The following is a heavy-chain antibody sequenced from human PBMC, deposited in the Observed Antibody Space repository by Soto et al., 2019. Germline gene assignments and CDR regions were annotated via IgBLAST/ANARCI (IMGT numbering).Heavy chain of an antibody. Sequence: EVQLLESGGGLVQPGGSLRLSCAASGFTFSSYAMSWVRQAPGKGLEWVSAISGSGGSTYYADSVKGRFTISRDNSKNTLYLQMNSLRAEDTAVYYCAKDPRNYDYVWGSFFGMDVWGQGTTVTVSS. D-gene: IGHD3-16*01. J-gene: IGHJ6*02. V-gene: IGHV3-23*01. CDR3: AKDPRNYDYVWGSFFGMDV. CDR1: GFTFSSYA. CDR2: ISGSGGST.